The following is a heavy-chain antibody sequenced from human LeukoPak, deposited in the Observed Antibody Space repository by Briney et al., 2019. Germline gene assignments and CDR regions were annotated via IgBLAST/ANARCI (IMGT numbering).Heavy chain of an antibody. CDR2: INHSGST. CDR1: GGSFSGYY. V-gene: IGHV4-34*01. J-gene: IGHJ6*02. CDR3: ASKWQDDSNDYYYYGMDV. D-gene: IGHD3-3*01. Sequence: SETLSLTCAVYGGSFSGYYWSWIRQPPGKGLEWIGEINHSGSTNYNPSLKSRVTISVDTSKNQFSLKLSSVTAADTAVYYCASKWQDDSNDYYYYGMDVWGQGTTVTVSS.